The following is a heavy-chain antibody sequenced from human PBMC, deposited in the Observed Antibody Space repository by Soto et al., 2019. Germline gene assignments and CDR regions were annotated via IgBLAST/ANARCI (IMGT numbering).Heavy chain of an antibody. J-gene: IGHJ3*02. Sequence: EVQLLESGGGLVQPGGSLRLSCAASGFTFSSYAMSWVRQAPGKGLEWVSAISGSGGSTYYADSVKGRFTISRDNSKNTLYMQMNSLRAEDTAVYYCAKIPHSSSWYLDAFAIWGQWTMVTVTS. D-gene: IGHD6-13*01. CDR1: GFTFSSYA. CDR3: AKIPHSSSWYLDAFAI. CDR2: ISGSGGST. V-gene: IGHV3-23*01.